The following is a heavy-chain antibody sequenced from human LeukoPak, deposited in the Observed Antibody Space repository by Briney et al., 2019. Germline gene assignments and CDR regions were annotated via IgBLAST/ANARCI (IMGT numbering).Heavy chain of an antibody. J-gene: IGHJ6*03. CDR3: ARRGFVTGYSSGWQDYYYYYMDV. CDR2: FNRSGST. D-gene: IGHD6-19*01. CDR1: GGSFSGYF. V-gene: IGHV4-34*01. Sequence: SETLSLTCAIYGGSFSGYFWSWFRPPPGKGLEWIGEFNRSGSTNYNSSLSLKSRVTISVDTSKNQFSLKLSSVTAADTAVYYCARRGFVTGYSSGWQDYYYYYMDVWGEGTTVTVSS.